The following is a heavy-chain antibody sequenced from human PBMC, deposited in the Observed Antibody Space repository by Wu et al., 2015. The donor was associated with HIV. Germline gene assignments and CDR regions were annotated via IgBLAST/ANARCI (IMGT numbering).Heavy chain of an antibody. V-gene: IGHV1-18*01. D-gene: IGHD3-9*01. J-gene: IGHJ4*02. Sequence: QVQLVQSGIEVKKSGASVKVSCKASGCNFNGFGIIWVRQAPGQGLEWMGWISDYERNIHYGQKFRGRLTLTADTVTSTAFMDLRNLRSDDTAIYFCARGRYSSNTGFFDFWGQGTLVTVSS. CDR3: ARGRYSSNTGFFDF. CDR2: ISDYERNI. CDR1: GCNFNGFG.